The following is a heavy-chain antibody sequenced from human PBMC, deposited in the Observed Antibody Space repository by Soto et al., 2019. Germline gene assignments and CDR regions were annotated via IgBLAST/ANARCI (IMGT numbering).Heavy chain of an antibody. J-gene: IGHJ4*02. CDR1: GGSTSSGSYY. Sequence: SETLSLTCTVSGGSTSSGSYYWSWIRQHPGKGLEWIGYIYYTGGTYQNPSLKSRATISLDTSENQFSLKLGSVTAADTAIYYCAGDFRGYGRFDYWGQGTLVTVSS. V-gene: IGHV4-31*03. CDR2: IYYTGGT. D-gene: IGHD5-12*01. CDR3: AGDFRGYGRFDY.